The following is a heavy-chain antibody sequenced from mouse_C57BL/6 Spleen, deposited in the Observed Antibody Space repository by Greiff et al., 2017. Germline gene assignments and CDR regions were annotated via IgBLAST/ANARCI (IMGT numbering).Heavy chain of an antibody. CDR1: GYAFTNYL. Sequence: QVQLQQSGAELVRPGTSVKVSCKASGYAFTNYLIEWVKQRPGQGLEWIGVINPGSGGTNYNEKFKGKATLTADKSSSTAYMQLSSLTSEDSAVYFGARGHYDYGFAYWGQGTLVTVSA. D-gene: IGHD2-4*01. J-gene: IGHJ3*01. CDR3: ARGHYDYGFAY. CDR2: INPGSGGT. V-gene: IGHV1-54*01.